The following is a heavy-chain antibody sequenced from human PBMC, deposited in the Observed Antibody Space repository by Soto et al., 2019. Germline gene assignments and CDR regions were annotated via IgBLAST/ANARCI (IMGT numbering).Heavy chain of an antibody. D-gene: IGHD2-8*01. CDR2: ISTRSNSI. V-gene: IGHV3-48*02. Sequence: PVGSLRLSCAASGFSFSTYSMDWVRQAPGKGLEWVSYISTRSNSIYYADSVKGRFTVSRDNAKNSLFLQMSRLRDEDTAVYFCARPKYGVPSLPLDNWGQ. J-gene: IGHJ4*02. CDR1: GFSFSTYS. CDR3: ARPKYGVPSLPLDN.